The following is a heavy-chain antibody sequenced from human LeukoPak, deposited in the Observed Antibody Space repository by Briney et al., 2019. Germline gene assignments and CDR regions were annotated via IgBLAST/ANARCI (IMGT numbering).Heavy chain of an antibody. CDR2: IYSGGST. CDR3: ARDGAAAGIRNYYYGMDV. CDR1: GFTVSSNY. D-gene: IGHD6-13*01. V-gene: IGHV3-53*01. J-gene: IGHJ6*02. Sequence: GGSLRLSCAASGFTVSSNYMSWVRQAPGKGLEWVSLIYSGGSTYYADSVKGRFTISRDNSENTLYLQTDSLRAEDTAVYYCARDGAAAGIRNYYYGMDVWGQGTMVTVSS.